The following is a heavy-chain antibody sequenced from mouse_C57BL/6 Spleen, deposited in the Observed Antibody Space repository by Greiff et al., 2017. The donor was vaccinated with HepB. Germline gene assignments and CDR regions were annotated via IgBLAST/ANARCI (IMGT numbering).Heavy chain of an antibody. CDR1: GFTFSDYG. V-gene: IGHV5-17*01. D-gene: IGHD1-1*01. CDR3: ARWDYGSSYDAMDY. CDR2: ISSGSSTI. Sequence: EVKLMESGGGLVKPGGSLKLSCAASGFTFSDYGMHWVRQAPEKGLEWVAYISSGSSTIYYADTVKGRFTISRDNAKNTLFLQMTSLRSEDTAMYYCARWDYGSSYDAMDYWGQGTSVTVSS. J-gene: IGHJ4*01.